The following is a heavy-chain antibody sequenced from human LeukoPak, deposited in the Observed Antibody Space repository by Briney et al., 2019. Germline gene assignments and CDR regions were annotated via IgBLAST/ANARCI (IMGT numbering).Heavy chain of an antibody. D-gene: IGHD5-12*01. Sequence: SETLSLTCTVSGGSISSSSYYWGWIRQPPGKGLEWIGSFYYRGSTYYSPSLKSRVTISVDTSKNQFSLKLSSVTAADTAVYYCARGGYSGYDLSYWGQGTLVTVSS. CDR1: GGSISSSSYY. CDR2: FYYRGST. J-gene: IGHJ4*02. CDR3: ARGGYSGYDLSY. V-gene: IGHV4-39*07.